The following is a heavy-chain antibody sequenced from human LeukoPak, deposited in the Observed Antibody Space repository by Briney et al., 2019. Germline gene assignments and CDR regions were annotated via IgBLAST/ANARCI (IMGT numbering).Heavy chain of an antibody. J-gene: IGHJ4*02. D-gene: IGHD6-13*01. Sequence: SETLSLTCTVPGGSISSYYWGWIRQPPGKGLEWIGSIYYSGSTYYNPSLKSRVTISVDTSKNQFSLKLSSVTAADTAVYYCARLGSSWIFDYWGQGTLVTVSS. CDR1: GGSISSYY. V-gene: IGHV4-39*07. CDR2: IYYSGST. CDR3: ARLGSSWIFDY.